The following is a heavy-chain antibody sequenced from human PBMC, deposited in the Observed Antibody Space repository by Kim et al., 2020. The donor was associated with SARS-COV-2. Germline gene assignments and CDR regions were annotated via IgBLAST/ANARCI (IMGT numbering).Heavy chain of an antibody. J-gene: IGHJ4*02. V-gene: IGHV1-18*01. Sequence: ASVKVSCKASGYTFTSYGVSWVRQAPGQGLEWMGWISTDNGKTKYEQKHQGRVTMTTDTSTSTAYMELRSLRSDDTAVDYCAREQDYYERSGYYDYWGQG. CDR2: ISTDNGKT. CDR3: AREQDYYERSGYYDY. CDR1: GYTFTSYG. D-gene: IGHD3-22*01.